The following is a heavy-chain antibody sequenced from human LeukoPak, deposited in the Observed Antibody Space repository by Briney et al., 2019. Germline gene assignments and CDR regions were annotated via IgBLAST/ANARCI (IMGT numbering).Heavy chain of an antibody. J-gene: IGHJ4*02. CDR2: FSGSGGAT. Sequence: GGSLRLSCAASGFTFSNYAMAWVRQIPGKGLECVSVFSGSGGATYYADSVKGRFTVSRDNSKNTLYLQMNNLRVDDTAIYYCASRPSPSLGTLGYCGQGTLVTVSS. CDR3: ASRPSPSLGTLGY. V-gene: IGHV3-23*01. CDR1: GFTFSNYA.